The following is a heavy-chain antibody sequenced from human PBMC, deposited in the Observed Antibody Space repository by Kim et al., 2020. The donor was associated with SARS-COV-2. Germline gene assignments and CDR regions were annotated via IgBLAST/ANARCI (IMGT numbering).Heavy chain of an antibody. CDR3: ARLWFGASDY. V-gene: IGHV5-51*01. J-gene: IGHJ4*02. CDR2: DT. Sequence: DTRYSPSSQGQVTISADKSISTAYLQWSSLKASDTAMYYCARLWFGASDYWGQGTLVTVSS. D-gene: IGHD3-10*01.